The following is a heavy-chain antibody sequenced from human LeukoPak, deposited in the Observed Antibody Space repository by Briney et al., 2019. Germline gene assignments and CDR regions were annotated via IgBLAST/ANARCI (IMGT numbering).Heavy chain of an antibody. D-gene: IGHD1-26*01. J-gene: IGHJ4*02. V-gene: IGHV3-9*01. CDR1: GFSFDDYA. CDR3: ARGSSGEWELLGFDY. CDR2: IRWKSGSI. Sequence: PGGSLRLSCVASGFSFDDYAINWVRQTPGKGLEWVSGIRWKSGSIAYADSVKGRFTISRDNAKNSLYLQMNSLRAEDTAVYYCARGSSGEWELLGFDYWGQGTLVTVSS.